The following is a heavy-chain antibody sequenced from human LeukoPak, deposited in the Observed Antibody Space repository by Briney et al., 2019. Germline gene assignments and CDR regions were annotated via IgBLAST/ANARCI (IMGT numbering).Heavy chain of an antibody. Sequence: GGSLRLSCAASGFTFSSYWMSWVRQAPGKGLEWVANIKQDGSEKYYVDSVKGRFTISRDNAKNSLYLQMNSLRAEDTAVYYCARDLGANYYSNKRDAFDIWGQGTMVTVSS. CDR2: IKQDGSEK. CDR3: ARDLGANYYSNKRDAFDI. V-gene: IGHV3-7*01. J-gene: IGHJ3*02. CDR1: GFTFSSYW. D-gene: IGHD1/OR15-1a*01.